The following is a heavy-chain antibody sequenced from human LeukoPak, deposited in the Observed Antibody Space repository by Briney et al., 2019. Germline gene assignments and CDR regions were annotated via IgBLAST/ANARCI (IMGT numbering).Heavy chain of an antibody. D-gene: IGHD2-2*01. CDR2: INEDGSQK. J-gene: IGHJ5*02. Sequence: GGSLRLSCSVSGFSFSNYWMSWVRQAPGKGLEWVASINEDGSQKQYVDSVKGRFTISRDNAKNSLYLQVNSLRAEDTAVYYCATGRSMPTWGQGTLVTVSS. V-gene: IGHV3-7*01. CDR1: GFSFSNYW. CDR3: ATGRSMPT.